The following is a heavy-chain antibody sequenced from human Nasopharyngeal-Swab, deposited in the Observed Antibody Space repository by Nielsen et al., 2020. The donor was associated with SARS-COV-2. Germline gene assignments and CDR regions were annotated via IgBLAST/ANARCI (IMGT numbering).Heavy chain of an antibody. D-gene: IGHD2-2*01. CDR3: ARYCSTTSCPRGFDY. CDR2: IKQSGSGQ. Sequence: GESLKISCAASGFTFSSYWMSWVRQAPGKGLEWVAHIKQSGSGQYHVDSVKGRFTISRDNAKNSLSLQMNSLRAEDTAVYYCARYCSTTSCPRGFDYWGQGTLVTVSS. V-gene: IGHV3-7*01. J-gene: IGHJ4*02. CDR1: GFTFSSYW.